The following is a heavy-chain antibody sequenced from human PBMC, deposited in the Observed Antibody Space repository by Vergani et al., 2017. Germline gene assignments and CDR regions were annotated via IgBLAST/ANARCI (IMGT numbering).Heavy chain of an antibody. CDR2: IHPADSDT. J-gene: IGHJ4*02. CDR1: GYSFTNYW. CDR3: ARLYGRDSSGSKYFDY. V-gene: IGHV5-51*01. Sequence: ELQLVQSGAEVKKPGESLKISCQISGYSFTNYWIGWVRQMPGKGLEWMGIIHPADSDTRYSPSFQGQVTISADKSISTAYLQRGSLRASDSAMYYCARLYGRDSSGSKYFDYWGQGTLVTVSS. D-gene: IGHD3-22*01.